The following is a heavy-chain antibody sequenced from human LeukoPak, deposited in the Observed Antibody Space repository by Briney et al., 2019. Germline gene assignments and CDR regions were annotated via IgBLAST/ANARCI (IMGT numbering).Heavy chain of an antibody. CDR1: GYTFTGYY. CDR2: INPNSGGT. V-gene: IGHV1-2*02. Sequence: ASVKASCKASGYTFTGYYMHWVRQSPGQGLECMGWINPNSGGTNYAQKFQARVTMTRDTSISTAYMELSRPRSDDTAVYYCARLSLLSGYYLFDPWGQGTLVTVSS. CDR3: ARLSLLSGYYLFDP. D-gene: IGHD3-3*01. J-gene: IGHJ5*02.